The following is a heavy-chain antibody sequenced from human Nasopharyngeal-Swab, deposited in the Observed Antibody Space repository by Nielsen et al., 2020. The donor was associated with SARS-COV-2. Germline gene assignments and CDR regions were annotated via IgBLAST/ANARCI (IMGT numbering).Heavy chain of an antibody. D-gene: IGHD2-15*01. CDR3: AKDYIRRGAN. J-gene: IGHJ4*02. Sequence: GESLKISCAASGFTFSSYATSWVSQAPGKGLEWVSAISGGTGGTFYADSVKGRFTISRDNSKNTLFLQMNSLRAEDTAVYYCAKDYIRRGANWGQGTLVTVSS. CDR2: ISGGTGGT. CDR1: GFTFSSYA. V-gene: IGHV3-23*01.